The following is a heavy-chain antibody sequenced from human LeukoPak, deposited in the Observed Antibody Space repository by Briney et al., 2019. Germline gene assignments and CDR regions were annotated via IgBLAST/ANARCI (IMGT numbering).Heavy chain of an antibody. CDR2: IDYSGST. J-gene: IGHJ1*01. CDR3: ARSGGLYTSTWYFHR. CDR1: GGSISSGGYY. V-gene: IGHV4-61*08. Sequence: SQTLSLTCTVSGGSISSGGYYWSWIRQHPGKGLEWIGYIDYSGSTIHNPSLKSRVTISVNTSKNQFSLQLTSVTAADTAVYYCARSGGLYTSTWYFHRWGQGTLVTVSS. D-gene: IGHD6-13*01.